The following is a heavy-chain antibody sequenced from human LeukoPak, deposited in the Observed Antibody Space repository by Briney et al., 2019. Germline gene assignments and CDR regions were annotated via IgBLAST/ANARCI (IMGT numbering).Heavy chain of an antibody. Sequence: SETLSLTCTVSGGSISSGDYYWSWMRQPPGKGLEWIGYIYYSGSTYYNPSLKSRVTISVDTSKNQFSLKLSSVTAADTAVYYCASTSSSSSWFDPWGQGTLVTVSS. J-gene: IGHJ5*02. D-gene: IGHD6-6*01. V-gene: IGHV4-30-4*01. CDR2: IYYSGST. CDR3: ASTSSSSSWFDP. CDR1: GGSISSGDYY.